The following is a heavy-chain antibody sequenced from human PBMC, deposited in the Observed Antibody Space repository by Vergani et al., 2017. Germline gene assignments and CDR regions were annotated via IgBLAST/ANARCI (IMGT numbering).Heavy chain of an antibody. Sequence: QVQLVESGGGLVKPGGSLRLSCAASGFIFSDYYMTWIRQTPGKGLEWISQISGRGDTIYYAASVRGRFSVSRDNAKNSLYLQMNRLRVGDSAIYYCARDSTSPVGSDYWGLGTLVTVSS. D-gene: IGHD3-10*01. V-gene: IGHV3-11*04. CDR1: GFIFSDYY. CDR3: ARDSTSPVGSDY. J-gene: IGHJ4*02. CDR2: ISGRGDTI.